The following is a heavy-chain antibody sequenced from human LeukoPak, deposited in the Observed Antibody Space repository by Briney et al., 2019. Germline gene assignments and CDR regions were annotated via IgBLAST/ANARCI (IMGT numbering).Heavy chain of an antibody. CDR1: GGSFSGYY. CDR2: INHSGST. D-gene: IGHD2-15*01. Sequence: SETLSLTCAVSGGSFSGYYWSWIRQPPGKGLEWMGEINHSGSTNYNPSLKSRVTISVDTYKNQFSLKLSSVTAADTAVYYCARVLAARSAYYYYGMDVWGQGTTVTVSS. CDR3: ARVLAARSAYYYYGMDV. V-gene: IGHV4-34*01. J-gene: IGHJ6*02.